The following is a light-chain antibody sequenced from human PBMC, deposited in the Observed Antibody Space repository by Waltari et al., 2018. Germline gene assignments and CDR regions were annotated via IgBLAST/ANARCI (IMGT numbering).Light chain of an antibody. Sequence: QSALNQPASVSGSPGQPITTSCVGSSSDVGGYYYVSWYQQHPAKAPKLLLYDVNNRPSGVSHRFYGSKSGNAASLTISGLRAEDEADYYCASYSSTTTLVFGGGTKLTV. CDR3: ASYSSTTTLV. CDR2: DVN. V-gene: IGLV2-14*03. CDR1: SSDVGGYYY. J-gene: IGLJ2*01.